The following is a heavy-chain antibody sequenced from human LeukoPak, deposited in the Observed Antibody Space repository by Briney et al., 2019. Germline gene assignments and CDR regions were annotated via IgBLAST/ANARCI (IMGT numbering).Heavy chain of an antibody. CDR1: GFTFSSYA. D-gene: IGHD7-27*01. CDR2: ISYDGSNK. CDR3: AKDGGLWVSAHWGDS. V-gene: IGHV3-30-3*01. J-gene: IGHJ4*02. Sequence: GGSLRLSCAASGFTFSSYAMHWVRQAPGKGLEWVAVISYDGSNKYYADSVKGRFTVSRDNSKNTLFLQMNSLRAEDTAVYYCAKDGGLWVSAHWGDSWGRGTLVTVSS.